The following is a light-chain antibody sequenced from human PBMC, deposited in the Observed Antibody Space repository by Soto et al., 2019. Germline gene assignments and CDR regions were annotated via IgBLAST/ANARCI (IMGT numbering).Light chain of an antibody. CDR2: KAS. J-gene: IGKJ1*01. CDR3: QQYSSYPWT. V-gene: IGKV1-5*03. Sequence: DIQMTQSPSTLSASIGDRVTITCRASQYMSDWLAWYQQKPGKVPKLLIPKASYLESGLPLRFSGSGSGREFTLTISSLQPDDFATYYCQQYSSYPWTFGQGTKVEVK. CDR1: QYMSDW.